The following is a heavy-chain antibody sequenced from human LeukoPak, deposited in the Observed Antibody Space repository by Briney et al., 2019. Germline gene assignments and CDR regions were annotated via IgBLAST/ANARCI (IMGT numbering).Heavy chain of an antibody. V-gene: IGHV3-74*01. J-gene: IGHJ3*02. Sequence: GGSLRLSCAAPGFTLSNYWMHWVRQAPGKGLEWVSRINTDGSNTRYADSVKGRFTISRDNAKNTLYLQMNSLRADDTAVYFCAFPMTIVTPGSFDIWGQGTMVTVST. CDR2: INTDGSNT. D-gene: IGHD4-17*01. CDR1: GFTLSNYW. CDR3: AFPMTIVTPGSFDI.